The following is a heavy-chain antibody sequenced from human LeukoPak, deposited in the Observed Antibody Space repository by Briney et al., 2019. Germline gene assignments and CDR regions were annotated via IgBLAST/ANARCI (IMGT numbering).Heavy chain of an antibody. CDR3: ARFFSKHYGSGSYIP. V-gene: IGHV4-34*01. Sequence: SETLSLTCAVYGGSFSGYYWSWIRQPPGKGLEWIGEINHSGSTNYNPSLKSRVTISVDTSKNQFSLKLSSVTAADTAVYYCARFFSKHYGSGSYIPWGQGTLVTASS. CDR2: INHSGST. D-gene: IGHD3-10*01. CDR1: GGSFSGYY. J-gene: IGHJ5*02.